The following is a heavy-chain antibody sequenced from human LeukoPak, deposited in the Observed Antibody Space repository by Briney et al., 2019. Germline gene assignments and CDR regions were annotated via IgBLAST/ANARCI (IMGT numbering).Heavy chain of an antibody. J-gene: IGHJ4*02. CDR1: GYSFTNYW. CDR2: IYPGDSDT. CDR3: ARKPRPYSSGWYYFDY. Sequence: PGESLKISCQGSGYSFTNYWIGWVRQMPGKGLEWMGIIYPGDSDTRYSPSFQGQVSISVDKSISTAYLQWSSLTASDTAMYYCARKPRPYSSGWYYFDYWGQGAPVTVSS. V-gene: IGHV5-51*01. D-gene: IGHD6-19*01.